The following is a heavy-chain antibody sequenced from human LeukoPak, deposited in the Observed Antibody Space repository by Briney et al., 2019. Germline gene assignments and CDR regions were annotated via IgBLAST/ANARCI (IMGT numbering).Heavy chain of an antibody. CDR3: ARPWGCSSGSCYVNWFDP. D-gene: IGHD2-15*01. CDR1: GGSFSGYY. J-gene: IGHJ5*02. V-gene: IGHV4-34*01. CDR2: INHSGST. Sequence: PSETLSLTCAVYGGSFSGYYWSWIRQPPGKGREGIGEINHSGSTNYNPSLKSRVTISVDTSKNQFSLKLSSVTAADTAVYYCARPWGCSSGSCYVNWFDPWGQGTLVTVSS.